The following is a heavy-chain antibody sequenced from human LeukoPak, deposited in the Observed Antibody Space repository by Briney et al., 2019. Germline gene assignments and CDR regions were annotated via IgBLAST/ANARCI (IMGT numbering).Heavy chain of an antibody. D-gene: IGHD5-18*01. CDR1: GFTFSSYG. CDR3: ARARQVELWLINAFDI. J-gene: IGHJ3*02. V-gene: IGHV3-30*02. Sequence: GGSLRLSCAASGFTFSSYGMHWVRQAPGKGLEWVAFIRYDGSNKYYADSVKGRFTISRDNSKNTLYLQMNSLRAEDTAVYYCARARQVELWLINAFDIWGQGTMVTVSS. CDR2: IRYDGSNK.